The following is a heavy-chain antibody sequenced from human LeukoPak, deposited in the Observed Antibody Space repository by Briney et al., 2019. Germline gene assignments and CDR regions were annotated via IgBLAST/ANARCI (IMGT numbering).Heavy chain of an antibody. Sequence: PGGSLRLSCAASGFTFSSYSMNWVRQAPGKGLEWVSSISSSSSYIYYADSVKGRFTISRDNAKNSLYLQMNSLRAEDTAVYYCAGGGFLEWLLVDYWGQGTLVTVSS. D-gene: IGHD3-3*01. CDR3: AGGGFLEWLLVDY. J-gene: IGHJ4*02. CDR1: GFTFSSYS. V-gene: IGHV3-21*01. CDR2: ISSSSSYI.